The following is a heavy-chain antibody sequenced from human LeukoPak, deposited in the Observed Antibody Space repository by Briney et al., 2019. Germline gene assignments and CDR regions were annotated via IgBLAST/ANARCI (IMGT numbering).Heavy chain of an antibody. CDR2: ISYDGSNK. CDR1: GFTFSSYG. J-gene: IGHJ4*02. CDR3: AKASDHWDGSGSYDY. V-gene: IGHV3-30*18. Sequence: PGGSLRLSCAASGFTFSSYGMHWVRQAPGEGLEWVAVISYDGSNKYYADSVKGRFTISRDNSKNTLYLQMNSLRAEDTAVYYCAKASDHWDGSGSYDYWGQGTLVTVSS. D-gene: IGHD3-10*01.